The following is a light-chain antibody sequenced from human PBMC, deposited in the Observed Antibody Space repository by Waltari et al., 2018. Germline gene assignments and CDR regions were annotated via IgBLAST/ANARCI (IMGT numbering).Light chain of an antibody. J-gene: IGKJ4*01. CDR2: AAS. CDR3: QQSYSSLRT. V-gene: IGKV1-39*01. CDR1: QSIGNY. Sequence: DIPMTKSPSSLSASVGDRVTITCRASQSIGNYVRWYQQRPGKAPNLLIYAASSLQSGVPSRFSGSGSETDFTLTISSLQPEDFATYYCQQSYSSLRTFGGGTKVEI.